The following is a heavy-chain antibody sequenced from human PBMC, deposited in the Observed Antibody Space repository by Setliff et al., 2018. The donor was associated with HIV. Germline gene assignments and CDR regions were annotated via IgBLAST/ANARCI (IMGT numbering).Heavy chain of an antibody. J-gene: IGHJ4*02. Sequence: PSETLSLTCTVSGASISSSGYYWGWIRQPPGKGLEWIGTIYYSGSTYYNPSLKSRVTISVDTSKNYFSLKLSYVTAADTAVYYCARQMPGVRGVIVASIDYWGQGTLVTV. V-gene: IGHV4-39*01. CDR2: IYYSGST. D-gene: IGHD3-10*01. CDR1: GASISSSGYY. CDR3: ARQMPGVRGVIVASIDY.